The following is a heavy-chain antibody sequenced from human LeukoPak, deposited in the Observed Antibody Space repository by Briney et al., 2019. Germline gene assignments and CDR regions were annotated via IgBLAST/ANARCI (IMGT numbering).Heavy chain of an antibody. J-gene: IGHJ4*02. CDR2: INAGNGNT. CDR1: GYTFTSYA. D-gene: IGHD2-8*01. Sequence: ASVKVSCKASGYTFTSYAMRWVRQAPGQRLEWMGWINAGNGNTKYSQKFQGRVTITRDTSADTAYMELSSLRSEDTAVYYCARLKYCTNGVCYAGFDYWGQGTLVTVSS. CDR3: ARLKYCTNGVCYAGFDY. V-gene: IGHV1-3*01.